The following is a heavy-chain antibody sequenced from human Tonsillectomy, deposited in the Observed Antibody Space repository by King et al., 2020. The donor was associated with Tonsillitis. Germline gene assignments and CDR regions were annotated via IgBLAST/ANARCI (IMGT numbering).Heavy chain of an antibody. J-gene: IGHJ4*02. CDR1: GGSISGYF. CDR3: ASASSGYYHYFDY. D-gene: IGHD3-22*01. V-gene: IGHV4-59*12. CDR2: IYYTGTT. Sequence: QLQESGPGLVKPSETLSLTCTISGGSISGYFWSWIRESPGKGLEWIGSIYYTGTTYYKSSLQSRLTISTDTSKNRVSLKLTSVTAADSAIYYCASASSGYYHYFDYWGQGAQVTVSS.